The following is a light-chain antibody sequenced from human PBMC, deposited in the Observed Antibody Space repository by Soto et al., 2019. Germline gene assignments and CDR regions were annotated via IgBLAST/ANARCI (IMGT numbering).Light chain of an antibody. Sequence: QSALTQPPSAPGSPGQSVTISCTGTSSDVGTHNYVSWYQQKPGKAPKLILYEVNKRPSGGPDRFSGSKSGNTASLTVSGLQAEDEATYYCSSYAGGNNWVFGGGTKLTVL. V-gene: IGLV2-8*01. CDR3: SSYAGGNNWV. J-gene: IGLJ3*02. CDR2: EVN. CDR1: SSDVGTHNY.